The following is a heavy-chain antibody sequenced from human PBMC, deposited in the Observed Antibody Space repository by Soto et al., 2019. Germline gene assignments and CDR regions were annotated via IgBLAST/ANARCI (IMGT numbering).Heavy chain of an antibody. CDR2: ISWNSGSI. CDR3: AKVAYYYDSSGYIQYYFDF. J-gene: IGHJ4*01. CDR1: GFTFDDYA. D-gene: IGHD3-22*01. V-gene: IGHV3-9*01. Sequence: GGSLRLSCAASGFTFDDYAMHWVRQAPGKGLEWVSGISWNSGSIGYADSVKGRFTISRDNAKNSLYLQMNSLRAEDTALYYCAKVAYYYDSSGYIQYYFDFWGHGTLVTVSS.